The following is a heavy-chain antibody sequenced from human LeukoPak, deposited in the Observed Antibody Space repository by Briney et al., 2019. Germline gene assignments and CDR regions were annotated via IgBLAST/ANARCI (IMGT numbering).Heavy chain of an antibody. CDR2: TNPNSGNT. Sequence: ASVKVSCKASGYTFTSYDINWVRQATGQGLEWMGWTNPNSGNTGYAQKFQGRVTMTEDTSTDTAYMELSSLRSEDTAVYYCATAKYRSGWYGALDIWGQGTMVTVSS. J-gene: IGHJ3*02. CDR3: ATAKYRSGWYGALDI. V-gene: IGHV1-8*02. D-gene: IGHD6-19*01. CDR1: GYTFTSYD.